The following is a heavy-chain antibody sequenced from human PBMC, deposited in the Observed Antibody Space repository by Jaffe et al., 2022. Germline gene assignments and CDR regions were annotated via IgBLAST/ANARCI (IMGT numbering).Heavy chain of an antibody. V-gene: IGHV1-69*01. CDR2: IIPIFGTA. J-gene: IGHJ5*02. D-gene: IGHD3-10*01. CDR1: GGTFSSYA. Sequence: QVQLVQSGAEVKKPGSSVKVSCKASGGTFSSYAISWVRQAPGQGLEWMGGIIPIFGTANYAQKFQGRVTITADESTSTAYMELSSLRSEDTAVYYCARGPYYYGSGSYYDWFDPWGQGTLVTVSS. CDR3: ARGPYYYGSGSYYDWFDP.